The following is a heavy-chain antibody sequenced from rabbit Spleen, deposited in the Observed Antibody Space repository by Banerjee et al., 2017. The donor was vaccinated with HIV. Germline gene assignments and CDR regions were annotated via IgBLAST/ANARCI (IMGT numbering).Heavy chain of an antibody. Sequence: QEQVVESGGGLVKPGASLTLTCTASGFSLTASDFIYWVRQAPGKGLEWIACVYAGSSGNTYYASWAKGRFASSKTSSTTVTLQMTDLTAADTATYFCARNNVGAPGYGHAIDLWGPGTLVTVS. CDR1: GFSLTASDF. CDR2: VYAGSSGNT. CDR3: ARNNVGAPGYGHAIDL. J-gene: IGHJ4*01. D-gene: IGHD6-1*01. V-gene: IGHV1S45*01.